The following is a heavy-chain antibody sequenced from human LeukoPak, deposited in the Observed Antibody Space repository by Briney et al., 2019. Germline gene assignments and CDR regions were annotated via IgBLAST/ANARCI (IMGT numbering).Heavy chain of an antibody. V-gene: IGHV4-59*01. J-gene: IGHJ4*02. D-gene: IGHD3-10*01. CDR2: IYYSGST. CDR1: GGSISSYY. Sequence: SATLSLTCTVSGGSISSYYWNWIRQPPGKGLEWIGHIYYSGSTNYNPSLKSRVTISVDTSKNQFSLKLSSVTAADTAVYYCARQSYYGSGTHFDYWGQGTLVTVSS. CDR3: ARQSYYGSGTHFDY.